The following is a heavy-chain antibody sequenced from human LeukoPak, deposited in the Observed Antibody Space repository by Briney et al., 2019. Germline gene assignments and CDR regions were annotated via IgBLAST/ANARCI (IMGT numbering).Heavy chain of an antibody. V-gene: IGHV3-23*01. J-gene: IGHJ4*02. CDR2: ISGSDDST. CDR3: AKDSPRVPGIVRSDY. D-gene: IGHD6-19*01. Sequence: GGSLRLSCAASGFPFNIYRMSWVRQAPGKGLQWVSSISGSDDSTYYADSVKGRFSISRDNSKNTLYLQINSLRAEDTAVYYCAKDSPRVPGIVRSDYWGQGTLVTVSS. CDR1: GFPFNIYR.